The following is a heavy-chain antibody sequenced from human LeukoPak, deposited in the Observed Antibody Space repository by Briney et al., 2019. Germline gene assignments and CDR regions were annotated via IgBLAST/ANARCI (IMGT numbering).Heavy chain of an antibody. CDR3: ARGPNCSSTSCYQAFDY. D-gene: IGHD2-2*01. Sequence: SETLSLTCAVYGGSFSGYYWSWIRQPPGKGLEWIGEINHSGSTNYNPSLKSRVTISVDTSKNQFSLKLSSVTAADTVVYYCARGPNCSSTSCYQAFDYWGQGTLVTVSS. J-gene: IGHJ4*02. CDR2: INHSGST. CDR1: GGSFSGYY. V-gene: IGHV4-34*01.